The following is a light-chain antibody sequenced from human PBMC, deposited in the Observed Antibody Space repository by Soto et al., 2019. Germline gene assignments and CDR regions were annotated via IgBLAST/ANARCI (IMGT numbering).Light chain of an antibody. J-gene: IGKJ5*01. V-gene: IGKV1-9*01. CDR1: QDISNY. CDR3: QQLNTLPFT. Sequence: DIQLTQSPSFLSASVGDRVTITCRASQDISNYLAWYQQKPGKAPKFLIYATSTLQSGVPSRFSGSGSGTEFTLTISGLLPEDFATYHCQQLNTLPFTFGQGTRLEIK. CDR2: ATS.